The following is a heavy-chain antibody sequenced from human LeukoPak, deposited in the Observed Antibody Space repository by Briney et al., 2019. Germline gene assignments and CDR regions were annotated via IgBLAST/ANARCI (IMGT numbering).Heavy chain of an antibody. J-gene: IGHJ4*02. Sequence: ASVKVSCKASAYTFSGHYMHWVRQAPGQGLEWMGWINTNSGATQLAQELRGRVTMTRDTSITTVYMELSRLRSDDTAVYYCARDLGGQTYWGQGTPVIVSS. CDR1: AYTFSGHY. D-gene: IGHD3-16*01. CDR3: ARDLGGQTY. V-gene: IGHV1-2*02. CDR2: INTNSGAT.